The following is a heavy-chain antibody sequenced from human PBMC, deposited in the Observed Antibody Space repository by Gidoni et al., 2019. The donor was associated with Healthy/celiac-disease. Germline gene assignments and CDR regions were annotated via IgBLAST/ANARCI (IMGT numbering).Heavy chain of an antibody. D-gene: IGHD3-10*01. CDR2: IWYDGSNK. Sequence: QVQLVESGGGVVQPGRSLRLSCAASGFTFSSYGLPWVRQAPGKGLAWVAVIWYDGSNKYYADSVKGRFTISRDNSKNTLYLQMNSLRAEDTAVYYCAREGEELWFGGTGSVVYYYGMDVWGQGTTVTVSS. CDR1: GFTFSSYG. J-gene: IGHJ6*02. V-gene: IGHV3-33*01. CDR3: AREGEELWFGGTGSVVYYYGMDV.